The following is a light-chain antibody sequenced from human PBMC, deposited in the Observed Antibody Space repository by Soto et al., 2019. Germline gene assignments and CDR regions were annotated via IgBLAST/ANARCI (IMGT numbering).Light chain of an antibody. CDR3: CSSGGSPTHV. V-gene: IGLV2-23*02. CDR1: SSNVGSYKL. CDR2: EVN. J-gene: IGLJ1*01. Sequence: QSALTQPASLSGSPGQSITISCTGTSSNVGSYKLVSWYQQHPGKAPKLMIFEVNKRPSGVSNRFSGYKSGNTASLPISGLKVEEEADYYCCSSGGSPTHVFGTGTKLTVL.